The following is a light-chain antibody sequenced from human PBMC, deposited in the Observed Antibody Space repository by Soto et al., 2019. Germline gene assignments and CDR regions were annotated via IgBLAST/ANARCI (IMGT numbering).Light chain of an antibody. CDR1: QSISTW. CDR2: KVS. Sequence: DILMTQSPSTLSASVGGRVTITCRASQSISTWLAWYQQKPGKAPKLLIYKVSNLESGVPSRFSGSGSGTEFTLTIGSLQPDDFATYYCQQYNSYPWTFGQGTKVEVK. V-gene: IGKV1-5*03. CDR3: QQYNSYPWT. J-gene: IGKJ1*01.